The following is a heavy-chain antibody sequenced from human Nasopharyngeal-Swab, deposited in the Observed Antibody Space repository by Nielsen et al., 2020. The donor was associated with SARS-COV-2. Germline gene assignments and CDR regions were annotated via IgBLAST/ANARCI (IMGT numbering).Heavy chain of an antibody. V-gene: IGHV4-59*01. CDR3: ARGGYNSYYYYYYYMDV. CDR2: IYYSGST. Sequence: SETLSLTCTASGCSFSSYYWSWIRQPPGKGLEWIGYIYYSGSTNYNPSLKSRVTISVDTSKNQFSLKLSSVTAADTAVYYCARGGYNSYYYYYYYMDVWGKGTTVTVSS. CDR1: GCSFSSYY. D-gene: IGHD1-1*01. J-gene: IGHJ6*03.